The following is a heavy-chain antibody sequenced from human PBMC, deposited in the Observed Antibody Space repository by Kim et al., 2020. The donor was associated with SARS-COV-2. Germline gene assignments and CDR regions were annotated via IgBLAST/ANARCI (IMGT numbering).Heavy chain of an antibody. J-gene: IGHJ4*02. D-gene: IGHD3-22*01. CDR1: GYSFTSYW. CDR3: ARLPYYDSSGYYYFDY. V-gene: IGHV5-51*01. Sequence: GESLKISCKGSGYSFTSYWIGWVRQMPGKGLEWMGIIYPGDSDTRYSPSFQGQVTISADKSISTAYLQWSSLKASDTAMYYCARLPYYDSSGYYYFDYWGQGTLVIVSS. CDR2: IYPGDSDT.